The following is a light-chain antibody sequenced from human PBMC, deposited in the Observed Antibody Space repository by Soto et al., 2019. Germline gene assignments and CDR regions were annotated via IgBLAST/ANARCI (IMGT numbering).Light chain of an antibody. J-gene: IGKJ3*01. V-gene: IGKV1-5*03. CDR1: QSINSW. CDR3: QHYNSYSGT. Sequence: DIPMTQSPSTLSASVGDRVTITCRASQSINSWLAWYQQKPGKAPKLLIYRASSLESGVPSRFSGSGSGTEFTLTISSLQPDDFSTYYCQHYNSYSGTFGPGTKVDIK. CDR2: RAS.